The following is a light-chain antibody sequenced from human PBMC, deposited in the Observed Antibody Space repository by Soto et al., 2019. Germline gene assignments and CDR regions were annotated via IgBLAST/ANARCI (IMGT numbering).Light chain of an antibody. CDR3: QQYYSIPVT. CDR1: QSINTY. V-gene: IGKV1-39*01. Sequence: DIQMTQSPSSLSASVGDRVTITCRASQSINTYLNWYQQKPGKAPNLLIYAASSLQSGVPSRFSGSGSGTDFTLTISSLQPEDFATYYCQQYYSIPVTFGGGTKVEIK. J-gene: IGKJ4*01. CDR2: AAS.